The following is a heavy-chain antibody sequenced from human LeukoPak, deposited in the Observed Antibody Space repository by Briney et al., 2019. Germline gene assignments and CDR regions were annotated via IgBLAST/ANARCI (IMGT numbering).Heavy chain of an antibody. CDR3: ARSWTVGEGAFDI. D-gene: IGHD1-26*01. CDR2: IYYSGNT. Sequence: SETLSLTCIVSGGSISVANYYWGWIRQPPGKGLEWIGSIYYSGNTYYNSHLRSRLTMSIDTSKKQFSLKLSSMTAADTALYYCARSWTVGEGAFDIWGQGSMVIVSS. J-gene: IGHJ3*02. CDR1: GGSISVANYY. V-gene: IGHV4-39*01.